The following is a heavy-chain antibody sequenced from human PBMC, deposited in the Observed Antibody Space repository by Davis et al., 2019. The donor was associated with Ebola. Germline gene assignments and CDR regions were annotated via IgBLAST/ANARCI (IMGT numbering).Heavy chain of an antibody. CDR3: ARDFRYDSSGYDYYCYMDV. J-gene: IGHJ6*03. CDR2: IYYSGST. D-gene: IGHD3-22*01. V-gene: IGHV4-31*03. Sequence: PSETLSLTCTVSGGSISRGGSYWTWIRQHPGKGLEWIGYIYYSGSTYYKPSLKRRVTITLDTSKNQFSLNLYSVTAADTAVYYCARDFRYDSSGYDYYCYMDVWGKGTTVTVSS. CDR1: GGSISRGGSY.